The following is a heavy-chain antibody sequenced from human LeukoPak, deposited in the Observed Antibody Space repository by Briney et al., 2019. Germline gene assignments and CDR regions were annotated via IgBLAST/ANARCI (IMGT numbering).Heavy chain of an antibody. CDR1: GYTFSNYG. CDR2: VSAYNGNT. Sequence: AAVKVSCKASGYTFSNYGISWVRQAPGQGLEWLGWVSAYNGNTNYAQELQGRVTMTTDTSTGIAYMELKSLRSDDTAVYYCARAGGVSFVARWFDPWGQGSLVT. CDR3: ARAGGVSFVARWFDP. D-gene: IGHD3-16*01. V-gene: IGHV1-18*01. J-gene: IGHJ5*02.